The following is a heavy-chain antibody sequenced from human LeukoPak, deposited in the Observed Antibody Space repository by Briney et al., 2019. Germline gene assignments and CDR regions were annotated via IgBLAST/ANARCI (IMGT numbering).Heavy chain of an antibody. CDR3: AKGLSRRGYSYGSVDY. J-gene: IGHJ4*02. Sequence: PGRSLRLSCAASGFAFSSYAMSWVRQAPGKGLEWVSAISGSGGSTYYADSVKGRFTISRDNSKNTLYLQMNSLRAEDTAVYYCAKGLSRRGYSYGSVDYWGQGTLVTVSS. D-gene: IGHD5-18*01. CDR1: GFAFSSYA. CDR2: ISGSGGST. V-gene: IGHV3-23*01.